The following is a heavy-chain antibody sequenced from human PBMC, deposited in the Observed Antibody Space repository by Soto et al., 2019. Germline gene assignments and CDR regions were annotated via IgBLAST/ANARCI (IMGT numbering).Heavy chain of an antibody. CDR1: GGSISSSSYY. D-gene: IGHD2-8*01. CDR2: IYYSGST. Sequence: QLQLQESGPGLVKPSETLSLTCTVSGGSISSSSYYWGWIRQPPGKGLEWIGSIYYSGSTYYNPSLKSRVTISVDTSKNQFSLKLSSVTAADTAVYYCAAGQWGIDCTNGVCYTRVGTIDYWGQGTLVTVSS. CDR3: AAGQWGIDCTNGVCYTRVGTIDY. J-gene: IGHJ4*02. V-gene: IGHV4-39*01.